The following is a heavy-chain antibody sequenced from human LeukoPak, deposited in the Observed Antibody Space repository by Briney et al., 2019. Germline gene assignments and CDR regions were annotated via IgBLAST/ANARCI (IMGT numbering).Heavy chain of an antibody. CDR3: ARDPPLGSCSTISCPHHGY. Sequence: GGSLRLSCAASGFTFSRYSMNWVRQAPGKGLEWVSSISSSSSFIYYADSVKGRFTISRDNAKNSLYLQMNSLRAEDTAVYYCARDPPLGSCSTISCPHHGYWGQGTLVTVSS. J-gene: IGHJ4*02. V-gene: IGHV3-21*01. CDR1: GFTFSRYS. CDR2: ISSSSSFI. D-gene: IGHD2-2*01.